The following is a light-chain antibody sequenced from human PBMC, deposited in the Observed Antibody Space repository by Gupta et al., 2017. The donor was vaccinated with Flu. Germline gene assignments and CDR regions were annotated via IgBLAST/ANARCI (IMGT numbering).Light chain of an antibody. CDR3: PSYGADNNVV. CDR1: SGTIASDL. CDR2: DDN. V-gene: IGLV6-57*01. Sequence: MLTQPHSVSESEGQTVTLSCTRSSGTIASDLVQWYQQRPASSTTTIIFDDNQRLSCVPDRFSASADTISTSASLTTAGLRAEDEAYYYCPSYGADNNVVFGGGTKLTVL. J-gene: IGLJ2*01.